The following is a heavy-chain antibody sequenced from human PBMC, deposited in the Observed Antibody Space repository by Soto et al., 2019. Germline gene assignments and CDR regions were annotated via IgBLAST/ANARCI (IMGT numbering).Heavy chain of an antibody. CDR1: GFTFSSYG. D-gene: IGHD6-19*01. CDR3: AKDHIGVAVAAPNPGY. V-gene: IGHV3-30*18. J-gene: IGHJ4*02. Sequence: GGSLRLSCAASGFTFSSYGMHWVRQAPGKGLEWVAVISYDGSNKYYADSVKGRFTISRDNSKNTLYLQMNSLRAEDTAVYYCAKDHIGVAVAAPNPGYWGQGTRVTVSS. CDR2: ISYDGSNK.